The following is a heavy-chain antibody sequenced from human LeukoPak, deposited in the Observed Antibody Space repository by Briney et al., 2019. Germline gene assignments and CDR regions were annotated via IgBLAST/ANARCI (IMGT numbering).Heavy chain of an antibody. D-gene: IGHD3-22*01. Sequence: ASVKVSCKASGYTFTGYYMHWVRQAPGQGLEWMGWINPNSGGTNYAQKFQGWVTMTRDTSISTAYMELSRLRSDDTAVYYCARARGYYYDSNGYFDYWGQGTLVTVSS. CDR2: INPNSGGT. CDR3: ARARGYYYDSNGYFDY. J-gene: IGHJ4*02. V-gene: IGHV1-2*04. CDR1: GYTFTGYY.